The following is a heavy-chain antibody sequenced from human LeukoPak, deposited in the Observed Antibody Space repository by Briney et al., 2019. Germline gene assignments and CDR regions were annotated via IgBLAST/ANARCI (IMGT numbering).Heavy chain of an antibody. J-gene: IGHJ6*02. Sequence: GGSLRLSCAASGFTFSSYGMHWVSQAPGKGLEWVAVIWYDGSNKYYADSVKGRFTISRDNSKNTLYLQMNSLRAEDTAVYYCARGTAGWFGVQGMDVWGQGTTVTVS. CDR1: GFTFSSYG. CDR3: ARGTAGWFGVQGMDV. D-gene: IGHD3-10*01. CDR2: IWYDGSNK. V-gene: IGHV3-33*01.